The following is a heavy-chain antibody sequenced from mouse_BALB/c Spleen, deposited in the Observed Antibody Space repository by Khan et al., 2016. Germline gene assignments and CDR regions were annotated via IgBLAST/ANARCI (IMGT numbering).Heavy chain of an antibody. V-gene: IGHV3-2*02. CDR3: ARDYYGSSYFDY. D-gene: IGHD1-1*01. J-gene: IGHJ2*01. CDR1: GYSITSDYA. CDR2: INYSGST. Sequence: EVQLQESGPGLVKPSQSLSLTCTVTGYSITSDYAWNWIRQFPGNRLEWMGFINYSGSTSYNPSLKSRISITRDTSKNQFFLQLISVTTEDTATYHCARDYYGSSYFDYWGQGTTLTVSS.